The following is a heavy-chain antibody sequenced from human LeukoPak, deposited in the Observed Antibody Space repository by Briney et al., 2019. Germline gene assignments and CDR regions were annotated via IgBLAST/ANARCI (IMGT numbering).Heavy chain of an antibody. V-gene: IGHV3-30*19. CDR3: ARDSDYGGNSNAFDI. CDR1: AFTFSSYW. CDR2: ISYDGSNK. J-gene: IGHJ3*02. D-gene: IGHD4-23*01. Sequence: AGGSLRLSCAGSAFTFSSYWMSWVRQAPGKGLEWVAVISYDGSNKYYADSVKGRFTISRDNSKNTLYLQMNSLRAEDTAVYYCARDSDYGGNSNAFDIWGQGTMVTVSS.